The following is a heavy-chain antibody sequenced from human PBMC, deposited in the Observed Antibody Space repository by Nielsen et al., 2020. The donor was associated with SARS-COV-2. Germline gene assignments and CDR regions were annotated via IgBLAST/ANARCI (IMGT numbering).Heavy chain of an antibody. V-gene: IGHV3-73*01. D-gene: IGHD2-2*01. CDR3: TRHVVVPAAARPYYYYMDV. Sequence: GESLKISCAASGFTFSGSAMHWVRQASGKGLEWVGRIRSKANSYATAYAASVKSRFTISRDDSKNTAYLQMNSLKTEDTAVYYCTRHVVVPAAARPYYYYMDVWGKGTTVTVSS. J-gene: IGHJ6*03. CDR1: GFTFSGSA. CDR2: IRSKANSYAT.